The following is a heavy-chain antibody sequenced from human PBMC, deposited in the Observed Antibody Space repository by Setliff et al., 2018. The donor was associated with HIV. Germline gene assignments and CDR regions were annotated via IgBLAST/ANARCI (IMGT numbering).Heavy chain of an antibody. V-gene: IGHV4-38-2*02. CDR2: IDASANT. CDR3: ARVFVDTAVLRVLEYYFDS. CDR1: GSSISSNYY. D-gene: IGHD5-18*01. J-gene: IGHJ4*02. Sequence: SETLSLTCTVSGSSISSNYYWAWIRQAPGKGLEWIGCIDASANTYYIPSLKSRVTISVDTSKNHFSLKLRSVTAADTAVYYCARVFVDTAVLRVLEYYFDSWGRGTLVTVSS.